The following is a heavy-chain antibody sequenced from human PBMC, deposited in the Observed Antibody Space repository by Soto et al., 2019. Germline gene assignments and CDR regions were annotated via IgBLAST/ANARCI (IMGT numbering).Heavy chain of an antibody. V-gene: IGHV4-59*01. Sequence: QVQLQESGPGLVKPSETLSLTCTVSGGSISSYYWSWIRQPPGKGLEWIGYIYYSGSTNYNPSLKRRVTISVDTSKNPFSLKLSSVTAADTAVYYCASTAHSSGWYSGGFDYWGQGTLVTVSS. CDR1: GGSISSYY. D-gene: IGHD6-19*01. CDR2: IYYSGST. J-gene: IGHJ4*02. CDR3: ASTAHSSGWYSGGFDY.